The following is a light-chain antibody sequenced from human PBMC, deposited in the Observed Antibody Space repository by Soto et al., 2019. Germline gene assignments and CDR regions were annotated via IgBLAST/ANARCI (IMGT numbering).Light chain of an antibody. CDR2: AAS. V-gene: IGKV1-27*01. J-gene: IGKJ1*01. Sequence: DIQMTQSPSSLSAFVGDRVTITCRASQGISDYLAWYQQKPGKVPKLLIYAASTLHSGVQSRFSGSGSGTDFTLTISSLQPEDVATYYCQKYNSAPLTFGQGTKVEIK. CDR1: QGISDY. CDR3: QKYNSAPLT.